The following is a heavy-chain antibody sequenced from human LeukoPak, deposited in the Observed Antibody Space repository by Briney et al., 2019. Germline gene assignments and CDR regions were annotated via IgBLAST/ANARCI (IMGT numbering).Heavy chain of an antibody. D-gene: IGHD6-19*01. CDR2: ISWNSGSI. V-gene: IGHV3-9*01. CDR3: AKVDSSGWDYFDY. J-gene: IGHJ4*02. CDR1: GFTFDDYA. Sequence: PGGSLRLSCAASGFTFDDYAMHWVRQAPGKGLEWVSGISWNSGSIGYADSVKGRFTISRDNAKNSLYLQMNSLRAENTALYYCAKVDSSGWDYFDYWGQGTLVTVSS.